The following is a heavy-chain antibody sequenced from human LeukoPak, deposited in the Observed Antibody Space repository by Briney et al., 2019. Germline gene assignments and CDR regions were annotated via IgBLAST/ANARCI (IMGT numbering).Heavy chain of an antibody. Sequence: GGSLRLSCAASGFTFASYGTSWVRQAPGKGLEWVSAISGSGGSTYYADSVKGRFTISRDNSKNTLYLQMYSLRAEDTAVYYCARSSARRSPPSMVRTGAIKYTSFDYWGQGTLVTVSS. V-gene: IGHV3-23*01. CDR3: ARSSARRSPPSMVRTGAIKYTSFDY. CDR2: ISGSGGST. CDR1: GFTFASYG. D-gene: IGHD3-10*01. J-gene: IGHJ4*02.